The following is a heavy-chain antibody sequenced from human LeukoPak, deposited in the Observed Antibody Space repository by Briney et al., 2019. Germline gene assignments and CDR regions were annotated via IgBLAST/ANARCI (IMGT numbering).Heavy chain of an antibody. Sequence: GGSLRLSCAASGFTFSSYAMSWVRQAPGKGLEWVSVISNSGGSTFYADSVKGRFAISRDNSKNTLYLQMNSLRAEDTAVYYCAKTYFGSGSYYSGPNDSWGQGTLVTVPS. V-gene: IGHV3-23*01. J-gene: IGHJ4*02. CDR3: AKTYFGSGSYYSGPNDS. CDR2: ISNSGGST. CDR1: GFTFSSYA. D-gene: IGHD3-10*01.